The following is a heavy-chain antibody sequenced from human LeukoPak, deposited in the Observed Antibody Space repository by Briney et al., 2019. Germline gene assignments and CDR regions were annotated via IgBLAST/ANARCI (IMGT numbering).Heavy chain of an antibody. D-gene: IGHD5-12*01. CDR3: ARRPRKSGGDDGPSGLDY. J-gene: IGHJ4*02. V-gene: IGHV4-39*07. CDR2: ISYSGSTWST. Sequence: SETLSLTCTVSGGSINSSNYYWGWIRQPPGKGLEWIASISYSGSTWSTYYNPSLKSRVTLSVDTSKNQFSLKLSSVTAADTAVYYCARRPRKSGGDDGPSGLDYWGQGTLVTVSS. CDR1: GGSINSSNYY.